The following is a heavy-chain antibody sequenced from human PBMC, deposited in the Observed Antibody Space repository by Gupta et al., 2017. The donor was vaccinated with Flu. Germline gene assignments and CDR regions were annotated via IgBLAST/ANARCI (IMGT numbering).Heavy chain of an antibody. CDR3: ARQAVAGRFTGY. D-gene: IGHD6-19*01. Sequence: SSSSYYWGWIRQPPGKGLEWIGSMYYSGSTHYNPSLKSRVTISVDTSKNQFSLKLSSVTAADTAVYYCARQAVAGRFTGYWGQGTLVTVSP. CDR1: SSSSYY. CDR2: MYYSGST. J-gene: IGHJ4*02. V-gene: IGHV4-39*01.